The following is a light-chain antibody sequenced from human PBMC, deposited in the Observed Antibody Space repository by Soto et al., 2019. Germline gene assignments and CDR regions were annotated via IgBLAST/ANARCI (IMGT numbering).Light chain of an antibody. J-gene: IGLJ1*01. CDR3: SSYTDTSTLV. CDR1: TSDVGGY. CDR2: EVS. Sequence: QPVLTQPASVSGSPGQPITISCTGTTSDVGGYVSWYQQHPGKAPKLIIYEVSNRPSGVSNRFSGSKSGNTASLTISGLQAEDEAGYYCSSYTDTSTLVFGSGTKVTVL. V-gene: IGLV2-14*01.